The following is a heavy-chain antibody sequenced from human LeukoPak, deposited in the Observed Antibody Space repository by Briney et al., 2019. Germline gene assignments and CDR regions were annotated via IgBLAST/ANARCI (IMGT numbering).Heavy chain of an antibody. Sequence: PGGSLRLSCAASEFSVGSNYMTWVRQAPGKGLEWVAFIRYDGSNKYYADSVKGRFTISRDNSKNTLYLQMNSLRAEDTAVYYCAKDVAYSGSYCMGYWGQGTLVTVSS. CDR1: EFSVGSNY. J-gene: IGHJ4*02. D-gene: IGHD1-26*01. V-gene: IGHV3-30*02. CDR2: IRYDGSNK. CDR3: AKDVAYSGSYCMGY.